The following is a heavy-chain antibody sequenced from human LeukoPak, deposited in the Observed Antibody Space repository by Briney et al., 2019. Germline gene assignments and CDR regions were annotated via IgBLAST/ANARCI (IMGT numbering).Heavy chain of an antibody. CDR3: ARRSCSSVSCYDDDAFDV. Sequence: SVKVSCKASGHTFVSYGISWVRQAPGQGLEWMGWISGYNGKINYAQKFQGRVTMTTDTSTSTAYLELRSLTSEDTAVYYCARRSCSSVSCYDDDAFDVWGQGTLVTVSS. D-gene: IGHD2-2*01. J-gene: IGHJ3*01. V-gene: IGHV1-18*01. CDR2: ISGYNGKI. CDR1: GHTFVSYG.